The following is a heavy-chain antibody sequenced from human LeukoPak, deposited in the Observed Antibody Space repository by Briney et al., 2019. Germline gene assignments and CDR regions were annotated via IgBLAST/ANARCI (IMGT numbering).Heavy chain of an antibody. D-gene: IGHD3-3*01. V-gene: IGHV3-23*01. CDR1: GFTFSRYS. CDR2: ISGSGGST. Sequence: GGSLRLSCAASGFTFSRYSMNWVRQAPGKGLEWVSAISGSGGSTYYADSVKGRFTISRDNSKNTLYLQMNSLRAEDTAVYYCAKDLIDFWSDYWGQGTLVTVSS. J-gene: IGHJ4*02. CDR3: AKDLIDFWSDY.